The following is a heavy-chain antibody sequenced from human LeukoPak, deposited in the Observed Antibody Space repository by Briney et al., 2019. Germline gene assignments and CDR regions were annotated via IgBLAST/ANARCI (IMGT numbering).Heavy chain of an antibody. CDR3: AGDYGEHYYGMDV. J-gene: IGHJ6*02. CDR1: GLTFSSYG. V-gene: IGHV3-33*01. Sequence: SGGSLRISCAASGLTFSSYGMHWVRQAPGKGLEWVAVIWYDGSNKCYADSVKGRFTISRDNSKNTLYLQMNSLRAEDTAVYYCAGDYGEHYYGMDVWGQGTTVTVSS. D-gene: IGHD4-17*01. CDR2: IWYDGSNK.